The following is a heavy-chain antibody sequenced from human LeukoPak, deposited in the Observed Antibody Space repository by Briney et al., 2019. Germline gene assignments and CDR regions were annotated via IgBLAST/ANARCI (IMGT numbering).Heavy chain of an antibody. V-gene: IGHV4-59*07. CDR1: GGSISSFY. D-gene: IGHD4-23*01. CDR2: IYYSGTT. J-gene: IGHJ4*02. Sequence: SHTLSLARTVAGGSISSFYWSWIRHPPREGLEWVGSIYYSGTTNYNPSLKSRVTISVDTSKNQFSLKLSSVTAADTAVYYCAKTGGYFSPFDYWGQGTLVTVSS. CDR3: AKTGGYFSPFDY.